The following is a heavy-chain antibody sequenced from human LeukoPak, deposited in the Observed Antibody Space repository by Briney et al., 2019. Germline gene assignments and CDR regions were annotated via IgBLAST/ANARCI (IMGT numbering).Heavy chain of an antibody. D-gene: IGHD1-14*01. Sequence: SETLSLTCTVSGGSISSYYWSWIRQPAGKGLEWIGRIYTSGSTNYNPSLKSRVTMSVDTSKNQFSLKLSSVTAADTAVYYCARDRRYNTSPHDAFDIWGQGTMVTVSS. CDR2: IYTSGST. V-gene: IGHV4-4*07. CDR1: GGSISSYY. CDR3: ARDRRYNTSPHDAFDI. J-gene: IGHJ3*02.